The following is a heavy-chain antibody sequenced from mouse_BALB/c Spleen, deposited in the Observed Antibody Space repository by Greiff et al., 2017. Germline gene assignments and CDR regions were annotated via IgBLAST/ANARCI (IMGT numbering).Heavy chain of an antibody. V-gene: IGHV1-69*02. D-gene: IGHD1-1*02. CDR2: IYPSDSYT. Sequence: QVQLQQPGAELVRPGASVKLSCKASGYTFTSYWINWVKQRPGQGLEWIGNIYPSDSYTNYNQKFKDKATLTVDNSSSTAYMQLSSPTSEDSAVYYCTRIPQGGKGMDDWGQGTSVTVSS. J-gene: IGHJ4*01. CDR1: GYTFTSYW. CDR3: TRIPQGGKGMDD.